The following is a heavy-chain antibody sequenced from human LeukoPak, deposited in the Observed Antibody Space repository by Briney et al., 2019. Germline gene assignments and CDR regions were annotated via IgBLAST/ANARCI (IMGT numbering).Heavy chain of an antibody. CDR2: IYYSGST. J-gene: IGHJ4*02. CDR3: ASVYYYDSSGVFDY. D-gene: IGHD3-22*01. Sequence: SETLSLTCTVSGGSVSSCYWSWIRQPPGKALEWIGYIYYSGSTYYSPSLKSRVTISVDTSKNQFSLKLSSVTAADTAVYYCASVYYYDSSGVFDYWGQGTLVTVSS. CDR1: GGSVSSCY. V-gene: IGHV4-59*06.